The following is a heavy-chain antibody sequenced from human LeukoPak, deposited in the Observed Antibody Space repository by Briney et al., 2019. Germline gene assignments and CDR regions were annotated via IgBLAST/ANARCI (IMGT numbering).Heavy chain of an antibody. CDR2: INHSGST. Sequence: PSETLSLTCAVYGGSFSGYYWSWIRQPPGKGREWIGEINHSGSTNYNPSLKSRVTISVDTSKNQFSLKLSSVTAADTAVYYCARGPHTGVNYYDSSGYYYWGQGTLVTVSS. J-gene: IGHJ4*02. V-gene: IGHV4-34*01. CDR1: GGSFSGYY. D-gene: IGHD3-22*01. CDR3: ARGPHTGVNYYDSSGYYY.